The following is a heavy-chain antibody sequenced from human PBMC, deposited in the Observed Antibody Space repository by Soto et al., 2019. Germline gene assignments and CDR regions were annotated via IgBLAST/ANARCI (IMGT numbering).Heavy chain of an antibody. Sequence: GGSLRLSCAASGFTFSNAWMSWVRQAPGKGLEWVGRIKSKTDGGTTDYAAPVKGRFTISRDDSKNTLYLQMNSLKTEDTAVYYCTTQRLYNWNYFFYYYYMDVWGKGTTVTVSS. CDR1: GFTFSNAW. J-gene: IGHJ6*03. V-gene: IGHV3-15*01. CDR2: IKSKTDGGTT. CDR3: TTQRLYNWNYFFYYYYMDV. D-gene: IGHD1-7*01.